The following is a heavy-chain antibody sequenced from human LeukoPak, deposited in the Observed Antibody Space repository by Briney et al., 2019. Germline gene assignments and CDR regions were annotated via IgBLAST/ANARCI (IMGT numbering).Heavy chain of an antibody. V-gene: IGHV1-46*01. J-gene: IGHJ2*01. D-gene: IGHD6-13*01. CDR2: INPSGGST. CDR1: GYTFTSYY. Sequence: ASVKVSCKASGYTFTSYYMHWVRQAPGQGLEWMGIINPSGGSTSYAQKFQGRVTMTRDTSTSTVYMELSGLRSEDTAVYYCARGRSIWYPQSWYFDLWGRGTLVTVSS. CDR3: ARGRSIWYPQSWYFDL.